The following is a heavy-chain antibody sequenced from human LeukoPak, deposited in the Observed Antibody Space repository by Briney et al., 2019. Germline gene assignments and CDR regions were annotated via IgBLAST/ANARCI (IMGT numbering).Heavy chain of an antibody. V-gene: IGHV3-74*01. D-gene: IGHD3-10*01. Sequence: GGSLRLSCAASGFTFSNYWMHWVRRAPGKGLVWVSRITSDASSTSYADSVKGRFTISRHNAKNTLYLRMNSLRAEDTAVYYCAREFEGQEAGAYGSGSYDVFDIWGQGTMVTVSS. CDR3: AREFEGQEAGAYGSGSYDVFDI. CDR1: GFTFSNYW. J-gene: IGHJ3*02. CDR2: ITSDASST.